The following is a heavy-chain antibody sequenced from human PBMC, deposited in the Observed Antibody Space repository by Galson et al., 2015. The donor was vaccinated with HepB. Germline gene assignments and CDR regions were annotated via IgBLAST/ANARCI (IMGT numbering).Heavy chain of an antibody. CDR3: ARDSFVELEPLRGFDP. CDR2: IYPGDSDT. Sequence: QSGAEVKKPGESLKISCKGSGYSFTSYWIGWVRQMPGKGLEWMGVIYPGDSDTRYSPSFQGQVTISADKSISTAYLQWSSLKASDTAMYYCARDSFVELEPLRGFDPWGQGTLVTVSS. CDR1: GYSFTSYW. J-gene: IGHJ5*02. D-gene: IGHD1-14*01. V-gene: IGHV5-51*03.